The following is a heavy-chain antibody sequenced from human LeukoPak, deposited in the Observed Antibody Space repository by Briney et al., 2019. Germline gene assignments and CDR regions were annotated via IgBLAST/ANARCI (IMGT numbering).Heavy chain of an antibody. Sequence: SETLSLTCTVSGGSISNYYWSWIRQPPGKGLEWIGYIYYSGSTNYYPSLKSRVTISVDTSKNQFSLKLSSVTAVDTAVYYCARTTEGYCRGRSCYSYYYYMDVWGKGTTVTVSS. D-gene: IGHD2-15*01. CDR2: IYYSGST. V-gene: IGHV4-59*01. CDR3: ARTTEGYCRGRSCYSYYYYMDV. CDR1: GGSISNYY. J-gene: IGHJ6*03.